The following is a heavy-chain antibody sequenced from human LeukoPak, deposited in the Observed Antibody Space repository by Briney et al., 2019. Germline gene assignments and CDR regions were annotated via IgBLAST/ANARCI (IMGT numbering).Heavy chain of an antibody. D-gene: IGHD2-21*02. V-gene: IGHV3-7*01. Sequence: PGGSLRLSCAASGFTFSSYWMSWVRQAPGKGLEWVANIKQDGSEKYYVDSVKGRFTISRDNAKNSLYLQMNSLRAEDTAVYYCARDRVSFCGGDYYSGSYYYMDVWGKGTTVTVSS. CDR1: GFTFSSYW. CDR2: IKQDGSEK. J-gene: IGHJ6*03. CDR3: ARDRVSFCGGDYYSGSYYYMDV.